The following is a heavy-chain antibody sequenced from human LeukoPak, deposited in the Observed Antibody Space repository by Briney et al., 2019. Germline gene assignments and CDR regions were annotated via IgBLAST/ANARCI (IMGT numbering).Heavy chain of an antibody. CDR3: AGGPGGYSFMDV. CDR2: ISTNGGTT. CDR1: GFSFSNYA. V-gene: IGHV3-64*01. J-gene: IGHJ6*02. Sequence: GGSLRLSCAASGFSFSNYAMHWVRQAPGRGLEYVSAISTNGGTTYYANAVKGRFTISRDNSKNTLYLQMGSLRDEDMAVYYCAGGPGGYSFMDVWGQGTTVTVSS. D-gene: IGHD5-18*01.